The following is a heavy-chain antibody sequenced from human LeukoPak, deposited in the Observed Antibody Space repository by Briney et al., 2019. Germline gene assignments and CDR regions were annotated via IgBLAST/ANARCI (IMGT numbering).Heavy chain of an antibody. CDR2: ISGNGYST. J-gene: IGHJ4*02. Sequence: GGSLRLSCAASGFTFSSDDMNWVRQAPGKGLEWVSGISGNGYSTHYADSVKGRFTISRDNSKNTLSLQMNSLRAEDTAVYYCAKDKIWGEDYFDYWGQGTLVTVSS. CDR3: AKDKIWGEDYFDY. V-gene: IGHV3-23*01. CDR1: GFTFSSDD. D-gene: IGHD3-16*01.